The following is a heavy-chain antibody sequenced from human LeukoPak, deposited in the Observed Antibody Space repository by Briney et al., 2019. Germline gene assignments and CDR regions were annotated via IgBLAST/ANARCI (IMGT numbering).Heavy chain of an antibody. CDR3: ARVGRDFWSGYTDY. CDR1: GFTFSTYA. Sequence: GGSLRLSCAASGFTFSTYAMSWVRQAPGKGLEWVSSISFSGGSTYYADSVKGRFTISRDNSKDTLSLQMSSLRAEDTALYHCARVGRDFWSGYTDYWGQGTLVTVSS. D-gene: IGHD3-3*01. J-gene: IGHJ4*02. CDR2: ISFSGGST. V-gene: IGHV3-23*01.